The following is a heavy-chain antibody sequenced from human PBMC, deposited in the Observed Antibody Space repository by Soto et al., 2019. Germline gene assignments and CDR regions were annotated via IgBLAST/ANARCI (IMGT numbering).Heavy chain of an antibody. Sequence: PGGSLRLSSAASGFTFSSYSMNWVLQAPGKGLEWVSSISSSSSYIYYADSVKGRFTISRDNAKNSLYLQMNSLRAEDTAVYYCASYPFSGSYLLAHLWGQGSLVTVSS. CDR3: ASYPFSGSYLLAHL. CDR1: GFTFSSYS. J-gene: IGHJ4*02. D-gene: IGHD1-26*01. V-gene: IGHV3-21*01. CDR2: ISSSSSYI.